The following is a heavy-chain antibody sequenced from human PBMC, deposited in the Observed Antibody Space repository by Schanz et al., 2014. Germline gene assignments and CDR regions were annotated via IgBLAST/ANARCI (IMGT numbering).Heavy chain of an antibody. D-gene: IGHD5-12*01. J-gene: IGHJ4*02. V-gene: IGHV3-11*01. CDR1: GFTFSDYY. CDR3: SRPRDGYNEFDS. CDR2: ISDSGDST. Sequence: VQVVESGGGLVQPGGSLRLSCAASGFTFSDYYMTWIRQAPGKGLEWVSDISDSGDSTHYADSVKGRFTISRDNAKNSLFLQMTSLSAEDTAVYYCSRPRDGYNEFDSWGPGTLVTVS.